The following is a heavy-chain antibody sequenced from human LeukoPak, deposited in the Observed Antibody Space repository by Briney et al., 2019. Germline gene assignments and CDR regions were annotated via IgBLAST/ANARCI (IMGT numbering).Heavy chain of an antibody. CDR3: ARALWLGVSPLGY. CDR1: GFTVSSNY. Sequence: GGSLRLSCAASGFTVSSNYMSWVRQAPGKGLEWVSVIYSGGSTYYADSVKGRFTISRDNSKNTLYLQMNSLRAEDTAVYYCARALWLGVSPLGYWGQGTLVTVSS. V-gene: IGHV3-66*02. D-gene: IGHD3-10*01. J-gene: IGHJ4*02. CDR2: IYSGGST.